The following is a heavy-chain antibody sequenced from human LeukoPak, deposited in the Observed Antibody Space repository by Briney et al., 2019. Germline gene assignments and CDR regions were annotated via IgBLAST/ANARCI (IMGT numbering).Heavy chain of an antibody. CDR2: IKSDGSNI. J-gene: IGHJ6*03. CDR3: AKTHGPYCSGGSCLDYYYYMDV. D-gene: IGHD2-15*01. CDR1: GFTFSTYW. V-gene: IGHV3-74*01. Sequence: GSLRLSCAASGFTFSTYWMHWVRQAPGKGLVWVSRIKSDGSNILYGDSVKGRFTISRDNAKNTLYLQMNSLRPEDTAVYYCAKTHGPYCSGGSCLDYYYYMDVWGKGTTVTVSS.